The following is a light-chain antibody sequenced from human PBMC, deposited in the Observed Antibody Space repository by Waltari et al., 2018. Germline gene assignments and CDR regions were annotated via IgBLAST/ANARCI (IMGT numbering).Light chain of an antibody. J-gene: IGKJ4*01. Sequence: IQLTQSPSSLSASVGDRVTITCQASQDISFNLVWYQQKAGKVPKLLIYKSSTLQAGVPSRFSGSGSGTDFTLTISNLQPEDFATYFCQQGYNSPLTFGGGTKVEIK. V-gene: IGKV1-6*01. CDR1: QDISFN. CDR2: KSS. CDR3: QQGYNSPLT.